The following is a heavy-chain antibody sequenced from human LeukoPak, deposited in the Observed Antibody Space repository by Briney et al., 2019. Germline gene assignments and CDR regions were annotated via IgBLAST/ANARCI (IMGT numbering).Heavy chain of an antibody. V-gene: IGHV1-2*02. J-gene: IGHJ4*02. CDR3: VSRHSNNN. Sequence: SSVTVSCKASGYTFTGYYMHWVRQAPGQGLEWMGWINPNSGSTNYAQKFQGRVTMTRDTSISTAYMELRRLTADDTAVYYCVSRHSNNNWGQGTLVTVSS. D-gene: IGHD1/OR15-1a*01. CDR2: INPNSGST. CDR1: GYTFTGYY.